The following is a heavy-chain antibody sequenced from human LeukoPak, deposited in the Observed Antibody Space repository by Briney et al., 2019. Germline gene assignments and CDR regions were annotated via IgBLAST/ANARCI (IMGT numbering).Heavy chain of an antibody. J-gene: IGHJ3*02. CDR3: ARELGVSRAFDI. V-gene: IGHV3-21*05. D-gene: IGHD6-6*01. CDR1: GFTFSNYG. Sequence: GRSLRLSCAASGFTFSNYGMHWVRQTPGKGLQRVSYMRRGSDYKAYEDSVKGRFTISRDNGKNSLYLQMNSLTAEDTAVYYCARELGVSRAFDIWGQGTMVTVSS. CDR2: MRRGSDYK.